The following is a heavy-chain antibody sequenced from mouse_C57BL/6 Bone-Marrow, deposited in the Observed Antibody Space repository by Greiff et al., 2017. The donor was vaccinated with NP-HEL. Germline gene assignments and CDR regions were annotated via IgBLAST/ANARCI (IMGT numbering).Heavy chain of an antibody. Sequence: EVHLVESGGGLVQPGGSLKLSCAASGFTFSDYYMYWVRQTPEKRLEWVAYISNGGGSTYYPDTVKGRFTISRDNAKNTLYLQMSRLKSEDTAMYYCARQEMDDYVGYWGQGTTLTVSS. J-gene: IGHJ2*01. D-gene: IGHD2-4*01. CDR2: ISNGGGST. CDR1: GFTFSDYY. CDR3: ARQEMDDYVGY. V-gene: IGHV5-12*01.